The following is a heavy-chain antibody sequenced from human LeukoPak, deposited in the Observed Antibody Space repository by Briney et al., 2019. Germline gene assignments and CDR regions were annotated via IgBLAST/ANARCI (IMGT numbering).Heavy chain of an antibody. D-gene: IGHD2-15*01. CDR3: ARDGSSFDY. CDR1: GFTFSKYW. CDR2: IKEDGSEK. V-gene: IGHV3-7*01. Sequence: GGSLRLSCAASGFTFSKYWMSWVRQAPGKGLEWVANIKEDGSEKYYVDSVKGRFTISRDNAKNSLYLQMNSLRAEDTAVYYCARDGSSFDYWGQGTLVTVSS. J-gene: IGHJ4*02.